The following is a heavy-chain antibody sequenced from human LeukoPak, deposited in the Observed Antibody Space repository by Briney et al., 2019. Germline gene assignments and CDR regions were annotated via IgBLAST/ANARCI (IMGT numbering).Heavy chain of an antibody. J-gene: IGHJ6*02. CDR1: GFTFSNYA. V-gene: IGHV3-23*01. Sequence: GGSLRLSCAASGFTFSNYAMSWVRQAPGKGLEWVSAISSNGDNIYYADSVKGRFTISRDNSKNTLYLQINSLRAEDTALYFCASVVRPGYFFYYGLGVWGRGATVTVSS. CDR3: ASVVRPGYFFYYGLGV. CDR2: ISSNGDNI.